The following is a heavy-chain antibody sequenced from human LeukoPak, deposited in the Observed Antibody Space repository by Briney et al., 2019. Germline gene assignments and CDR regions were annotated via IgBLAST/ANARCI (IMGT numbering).Heavy chain of an antibody. CDR3: AKGRNYDYFYYMDV. CDR2: IYSGGGT. J-gene: IGHJ6*03. V-gene: IGHV3-53*01. CDR1: GITVSSNY. Sequence: GGSLRLSCVASGITVSSNYMSWVRQAPGKGLEWVSIIYSGGGTYYADSVKGRFTISRDNSKNTLYLQMNSLRAEDTAVYYCAKGRNYDYFYYMDVWGKGTTVTVSS.